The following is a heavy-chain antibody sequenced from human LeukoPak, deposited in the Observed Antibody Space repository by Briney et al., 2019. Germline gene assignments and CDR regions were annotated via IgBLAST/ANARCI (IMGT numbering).Heavy chain of an antibody. CDR1: GGSISSSSYY. CDR2: IYYSGST. CDR3: ARLPNTIPDAFDI. V-gene: IGHV4-39*01. Sequence: SETLSLTCTVSGGSISSSSYYWGWIRQPPGKGLEWIGSIYYSGSTYYNPSLKSRVTISVDTSKNQFSLKLSSVTAADTAVYYCARLPNTIPDAFDIWGQGTMVTVSS. D-gene: IGHD3-3*01. J-gene: IGHJ3*02.